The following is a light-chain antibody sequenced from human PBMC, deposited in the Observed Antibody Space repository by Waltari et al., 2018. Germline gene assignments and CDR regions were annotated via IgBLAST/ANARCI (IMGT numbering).Light chain of an antibody. Sequence: EFVLTQSPGTLSLPPGERATLPCRASQSVSSSYLAWYQQKPGPAPRLLIYGASSRATGIPDRFSGSGSGTDFTLTISRLEPEDFAVYYCQQYGSSPPYTFGQGTKLEIK. J-gene: IGKJ2*01. CDR3: QQYGSSPPYT. V-gene: IGKV3-20*01. CDR1: QSVSSSY. CDR2: GAS.